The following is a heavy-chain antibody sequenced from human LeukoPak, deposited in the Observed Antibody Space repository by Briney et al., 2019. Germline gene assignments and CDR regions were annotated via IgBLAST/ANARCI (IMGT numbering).Heavy chain of an antibody. J-gene: IGHJ6*03. CDR3: ARDGSGSYVPYRLYYCYYMGV. CDR2: ISYDGSNK. V-gene: IGHV3-30*03. D-gene: IGHD3-10*01. CDR1: GFTFSSYG. Sequence: GGSLRLSCAASGFTFSSYGMHWVRQAPGKGLEWVAVISYDGSNKYYADSVKGRFTISRDNSKNTLYLQMNSLRAEDTAVYYCARDGSGSYVPYRLYYCYYMGVWGKGTTVTVSS.